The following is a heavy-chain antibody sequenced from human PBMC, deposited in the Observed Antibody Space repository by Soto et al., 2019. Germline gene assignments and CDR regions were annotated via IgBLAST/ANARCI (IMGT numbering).Heavy chain of an antibody. D-gene: IGHD3-10*01. CDR2: VYYSGSP. CDR3: ATAKRALREAIRNSAFDI. J-gene: IGHJ3*02. CDR1: GGSLSSHY. V-gene: IGHV4-59*11. Sequence: QVQLQQSGPGLVKPSETLSLTCTVTGGSLSSHYWNWIRQSPGKGLEWIGDVYYSGSPNYNPSLKSRVTISVDTSKNQVSLKLRSVTAADTAMYFCATAKRALREAIRNSAFDIWGQGTLVTVSS.